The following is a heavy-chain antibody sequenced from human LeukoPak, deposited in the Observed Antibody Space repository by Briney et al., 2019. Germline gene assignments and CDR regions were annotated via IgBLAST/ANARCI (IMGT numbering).Heavy chain of an antibody. V-gene: IGHV3-7*01. CDR2: IKQDGGER. CDR3: AREDHSNFNY. Sequence: GGSLRLSCAVSGFSFSSYWMSWVRHAPGKGPEWVANIKQDGGERFYVDSVRGRFTISRDNAKNSLYLQMNSLRVEDTAVYYCAREDHSNFNYWGQGTLVTVSS. D-gene: IGHD4-11*01. J-gene: IGHJ4*02. CDR1: GFSFSSYW.